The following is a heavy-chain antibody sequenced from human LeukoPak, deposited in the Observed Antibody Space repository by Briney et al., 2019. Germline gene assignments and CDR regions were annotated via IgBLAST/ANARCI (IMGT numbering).Heavy chain of an antibody. Sequence: GESLKISCKGSGYSSTSYWIGWVRQMPGKGLEWMGIIYPGDSDTRYSPSFQGQVTISADKSISIAYLQWSSLKASDTAMYYCARQPQSHDSSGYPFEYWGQGTLVTVSS. CDR2: IYPGDSDT. CDR1: GYSSTSYW. CDR3: ARQPQSHDSSGYPFEY. V-gene: IGHV5-51*01. J-gene: IGHJ4*02. D-gene: IGHD3-22*01.